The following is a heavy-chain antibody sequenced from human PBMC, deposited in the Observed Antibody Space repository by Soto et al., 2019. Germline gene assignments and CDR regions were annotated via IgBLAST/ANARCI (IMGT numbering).Heavy chain of an antibody. V-gene: IGHV1-24*01. Sequence: GASVKVSCKVSGYTLTELSMHWVRQAPGKGLEWMGGFDPEDGETIYAQKFQGRVTMTEDTSTDTAYMELSSLRSEDTAVYYCATSDEAEYYFDYWGQGTLVTVSS. CDR1: GYTLTELS. J-gene: IGHJ4*02. CDR2: FDPEDGET. CDR3: ATSDEAEYYFDY.